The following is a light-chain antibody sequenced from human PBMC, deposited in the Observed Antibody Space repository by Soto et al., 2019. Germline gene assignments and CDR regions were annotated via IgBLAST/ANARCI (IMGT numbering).Light chain of an antibody. CDR3: QHYGRPPWS. Sequence: EIVLTQSPGTLSSSPGERATLSCRASQSVSSNYLAWYQQKPGQAPSLLIYGASSRATGIPDRFSGSGSGTDFTLTISRLEPEDFAVYYCQHYGRPPWSFGQGTKVEIK. CDR2: GAS. J-gene: IGKJ1*01. V-gene: IGKV3-20*01. CDR1: QSVSSNY.